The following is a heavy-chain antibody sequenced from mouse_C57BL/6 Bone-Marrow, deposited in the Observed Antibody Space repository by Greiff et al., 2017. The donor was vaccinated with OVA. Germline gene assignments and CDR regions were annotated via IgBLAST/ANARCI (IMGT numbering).Heavy chain of an antibody. V-gene: IGHV14-4*01. J-gene: IGHJ4*01. CDR2: IDPENGDT. Sequence: EVHLVESGAELVRPGASVKLSCTASGFNIKDDYMHWVKQRPEQGLEWIGWIDPENGDTEYASKFQGKATITADTSSNTAYLQLSSLTSEDTAVYYCTFYYYYAMDYWGQGTSVTVSS. CDR3: TFYYYYAMDY. CDR1: GFNIKDDY. D-gene: IGHD2-1*01.